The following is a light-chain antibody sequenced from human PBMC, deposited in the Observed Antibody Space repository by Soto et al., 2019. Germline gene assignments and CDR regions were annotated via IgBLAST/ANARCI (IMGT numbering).Light chain of an antibody. CDR2: WAS. V-gene: IGKV4-1*01. Sequence: DIVMTQSPDSLAVSLGERATINCESSQSVLYSSNNKNYLVWYQQKPGQPPKLLIYWASTRESGVPDRFSGSGSGTDFTLTISSLQAEDVAVYYCQQYYSPPLTFGQGTKVEIK. CDR1: QSVLYSSNNKNY. J-gene: IGKJ1*01. CDR3: QQYYSPPLT.